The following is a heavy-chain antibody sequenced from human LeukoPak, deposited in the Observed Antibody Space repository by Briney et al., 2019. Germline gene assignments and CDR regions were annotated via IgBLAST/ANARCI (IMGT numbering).Heavy chain of an antibody. J-gene: IGHJ4*02. V-gene: IGHV1-2*02. CDR2: INPNSGGA. CDR1: GYTFTGAY. Sequence: ASVKVSCKASGYTFTGAYMHWVRQAPGQGLEWMGWINPNSGGAQFAQKFQGRVTMTRDTSISTAYMELDRLRSDDTAVYYCARVLFNSGYDFWGQGTLATVSS. CDR3: ARVLFNSGYDF. D-gene: IGHD2-21*01.